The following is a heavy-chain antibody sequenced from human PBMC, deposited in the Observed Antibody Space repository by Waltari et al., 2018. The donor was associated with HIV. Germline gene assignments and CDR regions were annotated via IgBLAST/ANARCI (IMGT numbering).Heavy chain of an antibody. CDR3: ARRNFPPSGWYWNY. J-gene: IGHJ4*02. D-gene: IGHD6-19*01. Sequence: EVQLVESGGGLVQPGGSLRLSCAASGSTFSSYWMSWVRQAPGKGLEWVANIKQDGSEKYYVDSVKGRFTISRDNAKNSLYLQMNSLRAEDTAVYYCARRNFPPSGWYWNYWGQGTLVTVSS. CDR1: GSTFSSYW. CDR2: IKQDGSEK. V-gene: IGHV3-7*01.